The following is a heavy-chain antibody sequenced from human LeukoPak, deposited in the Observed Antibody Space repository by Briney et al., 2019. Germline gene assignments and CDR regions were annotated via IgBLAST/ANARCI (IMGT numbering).Heavy chain of an antibody. V-gene: IGHV6-1*01. D-gene: IGHD1-1*01. CDR1: GDSVSSNSAA. CDR3: TRGTVTTRYFDY. J-gene: IGHJ4*02. CDR2: TYYRSKWYN. Sequence: SQTLSLTCAISGDSVSSNSAAWNWIRQSPSRGLEWLGRTYYRSKWYNDYAVSVKSRITINPDTSKNQFSLRLSSVTAADTAVYYCTRGTVTTRYFDYWGQGALVTVSS.